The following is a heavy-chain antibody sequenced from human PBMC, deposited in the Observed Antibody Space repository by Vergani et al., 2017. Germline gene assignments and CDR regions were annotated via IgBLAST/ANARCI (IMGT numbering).Heavy chain of an antibody. V-gene: IGHV1-18*04. CDR3: AHYDSSGSYFDY. J-gene: IGHJ4*02. D-gene: IGHD3-22*01. CDR1: GYTFTSYY. CDR2: ISAYNGNT. Sequence: QVQLVQSGAEVKKPGASVKVSCKASGYTFTSYYMHWVRQAPGQGLEWMGWISAYNGNTNYAQKLQGRVTMTTDTSTSTAYMELRSLRSDDTAVYYCAHYDSSGSYFDYWGQGTLVTVSS.